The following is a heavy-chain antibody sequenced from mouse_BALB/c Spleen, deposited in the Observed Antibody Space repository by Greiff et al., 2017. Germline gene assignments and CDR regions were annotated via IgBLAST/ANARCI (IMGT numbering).Heavy chain of an antibody. CDR2: ISSGGST. J-gene: IGHJ3*01. CDR1: GFTFSSYA. CDR3: ARNYGSSFLSSWFAY. V-gene: IGHV5-6-5*01. Sequence: EVQVVESGGGLVKPGGSLKLSCAASGFTFSSYAMSWVRQTPEKRLEWVASISSGGSTYYPDSVKGRFTISRDNARNILYLQMSSLRSEDTAMYYCARNYGSSFLSSWFAYWGQGTLVTVSA. D-gene: IGHD1-1*01.